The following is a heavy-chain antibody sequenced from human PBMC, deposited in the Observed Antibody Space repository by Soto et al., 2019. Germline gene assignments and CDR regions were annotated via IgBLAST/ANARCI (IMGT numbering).Heavy chain of an antibody. CDR3: ATYYDIPGYYYGMDV. J-gene: IGHJ6*02. Sequence: SETLSLTCTVSGGSISSGGYYWSWIRQHPGKGLEWIGYIYYSGSTYYNPSLKSRVTISVDTSKNQFSLKLSSVTAAGTAVYYCATYYDIPGYYYGMDVWGQGTTVTVSS. D-gene: IGHD3-9*01. CDR2: IYYSGST. V-gene: IGHV4-31*03. CDR1: GGSISSGGYY.